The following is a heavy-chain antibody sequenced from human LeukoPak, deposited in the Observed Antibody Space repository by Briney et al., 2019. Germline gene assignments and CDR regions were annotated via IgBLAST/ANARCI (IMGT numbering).Heavy chain of an antibody. V-gene: IGHV4-59*11. D-gene: IGHD3-16*01. CDR1: GDSFSDHY. CDR3: ARDARFGWDYFDS. J-gene: IGHJ4*02. CDR2: IFYGGGT. Sequence: SETLSLTCTVSGDSFSDHYRSWIRQPPGKGLEWIGYIFYGGGTNYNPSLQSRVTISIDTSKNRFSLRLSSVTAADTAVYYCARDARFGWDYFDSWGQGTRVIVSS.